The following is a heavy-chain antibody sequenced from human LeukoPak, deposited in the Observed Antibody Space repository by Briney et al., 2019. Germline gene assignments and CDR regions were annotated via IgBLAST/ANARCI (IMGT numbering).Heavy chain of an antibody. CDR3: AKELAQGIGWSYHYFDY. D-gene: IGHD3-16*02. Sequence: GGSLRLSCAASGFTFSSYAMSWVRQAPGKGLEWVSAISGSGGSTYYADSVKGRFTISRDNSKNTLYLQMNSLRAEDTAVYYCAKELAQGIGWSYHYFDYWGQGTLVTVSS. CDR2: ISGSGGST. CDR1: GFTFSSYA. J-gene: IGHJ4*02. V-gene: IGHV3-23*01.